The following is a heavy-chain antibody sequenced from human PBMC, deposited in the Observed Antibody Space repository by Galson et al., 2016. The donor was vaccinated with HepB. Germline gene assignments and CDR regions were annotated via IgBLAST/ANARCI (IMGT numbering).Heavy chain of an antibody. CDR1: GYTFTNYY. CDR3: ARDLYSSSSGQEGMDI. Sequence: SVKVSCKASGYTFTNYYIHWVRQAPGQGLEWVGDINPSGTSTSYAQKSQGRVTVSRDTSTSTVYMELSSLRSEDTAVYYCARDLYSSSSGQEGMDIWGQGTTVTVAS. D-gene: IGHD6-6*01. CDR2: INPSGTST. V-gene: IGHV1-46*01. J-gene: IGHJ6*02.